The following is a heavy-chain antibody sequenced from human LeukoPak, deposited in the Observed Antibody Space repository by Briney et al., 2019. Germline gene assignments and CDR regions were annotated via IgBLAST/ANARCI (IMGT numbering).Heavy chain of an antibody. J-gene: IGHJ4*02. Sequence: GESLKISCKGSGYSFTSYWIGWVRQMPGKGLEWMGIIYPGDSDTRYSPSFQGQVTISADKSISTAYLQWSSLKASDTAMYYCARGYCSNGVCYRDSFDFWGQGTLVTVSS. D-gene: IGHD2-8*01. CDR3: ARGYCSNGVCYRDSFDF. CDR1: GYSFTSYW. CDR2: IYPGDSDT. V-gene: IGHV5-51*01.